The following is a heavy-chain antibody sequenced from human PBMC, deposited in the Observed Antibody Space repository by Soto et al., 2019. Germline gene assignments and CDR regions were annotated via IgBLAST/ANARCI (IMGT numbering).Heavy chain of an antibody. CDR2: IIPIFGTA. CDR3: ARDNILWFGELLSDTKTYGMDV. Sequence: ASVKVSCKASGGTFSSYAISWVRQAPGQGLEWMGGIIPIFGTANYAQKFQGRVTITADESTSTAYMELSSLRSEDTAVYYCARDNILWFGELLSDTKTYGMDVWGQGTTVTVSS. CDR1: GGTFSSYA. D-gene: IGHD3-10*01. J-gene: IGHJ6*02. V-gene: IGHV1-69*13.